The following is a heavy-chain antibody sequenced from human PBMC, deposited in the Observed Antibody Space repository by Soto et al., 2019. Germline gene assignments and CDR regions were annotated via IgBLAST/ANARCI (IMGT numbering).Heavy chain of an antibody. CDR1: GFTFSSYG. CDR3: ARAPPGYSSSSRIEVNYYYMDV. D-gene: IGHD6-6*01. V-gene: IGHV3-33*01. CDR2: IWYDGSNK. J-gene: IGHJ6*03. Sequence: GGSLRLSCAASGFTFSSYGMHWVRQAPGKGLEWVAVIWYDGSNKYYADSVKGRFTISRDNSKNTLYLQMNSLRAEDTAVYYCARAPPGYSSSSRIEVNYYYMDVWGKGTTVTVSS.